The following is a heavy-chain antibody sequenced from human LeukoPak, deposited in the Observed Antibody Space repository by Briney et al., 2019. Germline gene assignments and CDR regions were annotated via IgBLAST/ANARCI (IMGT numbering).Heavy chain of an antibody. Sequence: GESLKISCKGSGYIFTTSWIGWVRQMPGKGLEWMGIFHPRDSDTRYRPSFQGQVTISADKSISTAYLQWNSLKASDTAMYYCARGIEAAAVTEFDYWGQGTLVTVSS. J-gene: IGHJ4*02. CDR1: GYIFTTSW. D-gene: IGHD6-13*01. V-gene: IGHV5-51*01. CDR3: ARGIEAAAVTEFDY. CDR2: FHPRDSDT.